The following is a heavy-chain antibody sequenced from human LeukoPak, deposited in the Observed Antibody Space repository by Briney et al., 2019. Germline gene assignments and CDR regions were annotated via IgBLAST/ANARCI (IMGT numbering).Heavy chain of an antibody. CDR1: GFTFSNNW. D-gene: IGHD1-26*01. Sequence: AGGSLRLSCVVSGFTFSNNWMSWVRQAPGKGLQWVANIRQDRSEQYYGDSVKGRFTISRDNAKNSLYLQMNSLRAEDTAVYFCASYSGSYSFDYWGQGTLVTVSS. V-gene: IGHV3-7*01. CDR3: ASYSGSYSFDY. J-gene: IGHJ4*02. CDR2: IRQDRSEQ.